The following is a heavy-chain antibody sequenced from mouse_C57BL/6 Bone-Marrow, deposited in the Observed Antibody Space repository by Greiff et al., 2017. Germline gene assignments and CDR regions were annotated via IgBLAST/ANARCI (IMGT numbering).Heavy chain of an antibody. CDR3: ARGIITTDAY. D-gene: IGHD1-2*01. Sequence: EVQLQQSGPVLVKPGASVKMSCKASGYTFTDYYMNWVKQSHGKSLEWIGVINPYNGGTSYNQKFKGKATLTVDKSSSTAYMELNSLTSEDSAVYYCARGIITTDAYWGQGTLVTVSA. V-gene: IGHV1-19*01. J-gene: IGHJ3*01. CDR1: GYTFTDYY. CDR2: INPYNGGT.